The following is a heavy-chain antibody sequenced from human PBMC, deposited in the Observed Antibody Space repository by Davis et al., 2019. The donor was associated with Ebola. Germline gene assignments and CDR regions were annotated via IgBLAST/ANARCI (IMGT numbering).Heavy chain of an antibody. D-gene: IGHD5-18*01. CDR3: ARKGGYSYGSGAFDI. CDR2: IKQDGSNK. J-gene: IGHJ3*02. Sequence: PGGSLRLSCAASGFTFSSYWMSWVRQAPGKGLEWVANIKQDGSNKYYADSVKGRFTISRDNAKNSLYLQMNSLRAEDTAVYYCARKGGYSYGSGAFDIWGQGTMVTVSS. V-gene: IGHV3-7*01. CDR1: GFTFSSYW.